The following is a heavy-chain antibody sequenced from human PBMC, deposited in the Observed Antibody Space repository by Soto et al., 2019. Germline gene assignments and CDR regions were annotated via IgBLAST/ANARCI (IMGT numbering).Heavy chain of an antibody. J-gene: IGHJ6*02. CDR1: GGSFSGYY. CDR2: INHSGST. D-gene: IGHD2-2*02. CDR3: ARRRGYCSSTSCYKEYYYYYGMDV. Sequence: SETLSLTCAVYGGSFSGYYWSWIRQPPGKGLEWIGEINHSGSTNYNPSLKSRVTISVDTSKNQFSLKLSSVTAADTAVYYCARRRGYCSSTSCYKEYYYYYGMDVWGQGTTVTVSS. V-gene: IGHV4-34*01.